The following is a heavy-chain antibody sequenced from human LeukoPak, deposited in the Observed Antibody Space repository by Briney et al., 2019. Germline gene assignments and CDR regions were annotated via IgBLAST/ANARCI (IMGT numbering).Heavy chain of an antibody. V-gene: IGHV3-9*01. Sequence: GGSLRLSCAASGFTFDDYAMHWVRQAPGKGLEWVSGISWNSGSIGYADSVKGRFTISRDNAKNSLYLQMNSLRAEDTALYYCAKYSSSWYGFDYWGQGTLVTVSS. CDR2: ISWNSGSI. D-gene: IGHD6-13*01. CDR3: AKYSSSWYGFDY. CDR1: GFTFDDYA. J-gene: IGHJ4*02.